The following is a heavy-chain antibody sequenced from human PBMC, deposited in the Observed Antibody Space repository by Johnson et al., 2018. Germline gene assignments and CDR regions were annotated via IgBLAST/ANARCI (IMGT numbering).Heavy chain of an antibody. V-gene: IGHV4-59*02. D-gene: IGHD2-15*01. CDR1: GGSVNRYF. CDR3: ARDVATKEYCSEANCEPGAFDI. J-gene: IGHJ3*02. CDR2: IYYSGST. Sequence: QVQLQESGPGLVKPSETLSLTCTVSGGSVNRYFWSWIRQPPGKQLEWLGYIYYSGSTNYNPSLKSRVTISIDTSKNQFPLKLSSLTAADTAIYYCARDVATKEYCSEANCEPGAFDIWGQGTVVTVSS.